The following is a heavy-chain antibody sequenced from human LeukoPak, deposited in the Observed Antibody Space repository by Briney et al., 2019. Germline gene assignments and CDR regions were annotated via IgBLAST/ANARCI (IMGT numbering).Heavy chain of an antibody. CDR1: GGFVSGGGYS. Sequence: SETLSLTCAVSGGFVSGGGYSWSWIRQPPGKGLEWIGYIYHSGSTYYNPSLKSRVTISVDRSKNQFSLKLSSVSAADTAVYYCARVSSGGYFDDWGQGTLVSVSS. CDR3: ARVSSGGYFDD. CDR2: IYHSGST. J-gene: IGHJ4*02. D-gene: IGHD3-16*01. V-gene: IGHV4-30-2*01.